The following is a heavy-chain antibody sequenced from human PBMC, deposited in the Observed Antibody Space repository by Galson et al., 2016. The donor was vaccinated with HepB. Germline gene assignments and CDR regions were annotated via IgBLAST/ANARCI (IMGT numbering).Heavy chain of an antibody. CDR2: INPISGGT. D-gene: IGHD1-26*01. CDR1: GYTFSDYF. CDR3: ARGILLGSDAFDI. V-gene: IGHV1-2*02. J-gene: IGHJ4*02. Sequence: SVKVSCKASGYTFSDYFLHWVRQAPGQGLEWMGWINPISGGTDLPQKFQGRVTMTRDTSIRTAYMELSRLTFDDTAVYYCARGILLGSDAFDIWGQGTPVTVSS.